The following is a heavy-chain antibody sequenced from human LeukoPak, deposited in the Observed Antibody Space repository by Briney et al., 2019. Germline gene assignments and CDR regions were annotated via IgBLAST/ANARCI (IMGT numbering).Heavy chain of an antibody. V-gene: IGHV4-30-4*07. D-gene: IGHD3-22*01. CDR2: ISYRGST. Sequence: NPSQTLSLTCTVSGGSISSGGYSWSWIRQPPGKGLEWIGYISYRGSTYNNPSLKSRVSISVDTSKNQFSLKLSSVTAADTAVYYCARGGYYYDSSGYFPSMDVWGKGTTVTVSS. J-gene: IGHJ6*03. CDR3: ARGGYYYDSSGYFPSMDV. CDR1: GGSISSGGYS.